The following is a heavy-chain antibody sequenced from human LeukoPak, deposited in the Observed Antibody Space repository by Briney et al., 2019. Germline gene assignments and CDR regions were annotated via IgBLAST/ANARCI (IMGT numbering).Heavy chain of an antibody. D-gene: IGHD3-10*01. CDR1: GGSISSSSYY. Sequence: SETLSLTCTVSGGSISSSSYYWAWIRQPPGKGLEWIGSIYYTGSTYYNPSLKSRVTISVDTSKNQFSLNLSSVTAADTAVYYCARGGGPLVRGHPIDYWGQGTLVTVSS. CDR3: ARGGGPLVRGHPIDY. J-gene: IGHJ4*02. V-gene: IGHV4-39*07. CDR2: IYYTGST.